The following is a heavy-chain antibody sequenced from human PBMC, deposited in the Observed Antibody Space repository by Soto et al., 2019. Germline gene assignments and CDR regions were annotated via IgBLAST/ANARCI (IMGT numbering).Heavy chain of an antibody. CDR3: ARGVTMITGFDY. D-gene: IGHD3-22*01. Sequence: QVQLHESGPGLVKPSETLSLTCTVSGGSVSSGSYYWRWIRQPPGKGLEHIGYVFYNGTTNYNPSLKSRVTMSVDTSRDQFSLRLSSVTAPDTAFYYCARGVTMITGFDYWGQGSLVTVSS. V-gene: IGHV4-61*01. CDR2: VFYNGTT. J-gene: IGHJ4*02. CDR1: GGSVSSGSYY.